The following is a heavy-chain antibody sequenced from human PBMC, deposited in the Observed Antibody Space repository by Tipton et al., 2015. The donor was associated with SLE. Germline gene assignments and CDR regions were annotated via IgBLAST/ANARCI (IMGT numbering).Heavy chain of an antibody. Sequence: RSLRLSCAASGFSFSSYAMNWVRQAPGKGLEWVAIISYDGSNEYYADPVKGRFTISRDDFKNTLFLHMNSLRTEDTAVYYCARGTGGDDFWGQGTLVTVSS. D-gene: IGHD1-1*01. V-gene: IGHV3-30*04. CDR2: ISYDGSNE. CDR3: ARGTGGDDF. J-gene: IGHJ4*02. CDR1: GFSFSSYA.